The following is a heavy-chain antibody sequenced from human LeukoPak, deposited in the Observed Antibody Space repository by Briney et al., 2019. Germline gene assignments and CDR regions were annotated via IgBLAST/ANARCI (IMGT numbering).Heavy chain of an antibody. V-gene: IGHV1-69*13. D-gene: IGHD3-3*01. CDR1: GGTFSSYA. Sequence: ASVKVFCKASGGTFSSYAISWVRQAPGQGLEWMGGIIPIFGTANYAQKFQGRVTITADESTSTAYMELSSLRSEDTAVYYCAGSYDFWSGYPYWGQGTLVTVSS. CDR2: IIPIFGTA. J-gene: IGHJ4*02. CDR3: AGSYDFWSGYPY.